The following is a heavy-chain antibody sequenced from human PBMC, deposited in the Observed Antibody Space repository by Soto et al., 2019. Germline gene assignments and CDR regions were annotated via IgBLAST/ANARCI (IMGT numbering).Heavy chain of an antibody. J-gene: IGHJ5*02. D-gene: IGHD3-22*01. CDR1: GYTFTSYA. Sequence: GASGKVSCKASGYTFTSYAMHWLRQSPGQRLEWMGWINAGNGNTKYSQKFQGRVTITRDTSASTAYMELSSLRSEDTAVYYCALVTYYYDSSGYPSWGQGTLVTVSS. CDR3: ALVTYYYDSSGYPS. CDR2: INAGNGNT. V-gene: IGHV1-3*01.